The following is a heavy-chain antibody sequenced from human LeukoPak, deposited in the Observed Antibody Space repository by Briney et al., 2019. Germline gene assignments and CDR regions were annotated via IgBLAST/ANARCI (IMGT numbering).Heavy chain of an antibody. CDR3: AKFLPTHIVVANYYFDY. Sequence: GGSLRLSCAASGFSFTTSWMSWVRQAPGKGLEWVASIEQDGSEKYYVDSVKGRFTISRDNSKNTLYLQMNSLRAEDTAVYYCAKFLPTHIVVANYYFDYWGQGTLVTVSS. CDR1: GFSFTTSW. V-gene: IGHV3-7*03. J-gene: IGHJ4*02. D-gene: IGHD2-21*01. CDR2: IEQDGSEK.